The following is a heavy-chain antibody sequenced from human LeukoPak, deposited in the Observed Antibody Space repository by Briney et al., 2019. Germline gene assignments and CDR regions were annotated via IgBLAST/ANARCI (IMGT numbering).Heavy chain of an antibody. V-gene: IGHV3-7*03. CDR1: GFTFSSYW. CDR3: ARTVVVPAAIANYYYYYYMDV. D-gene: IGHD2-2*02. Sequence: PGGSLRLSCAASGFTFSSYWMSWVRQAPGKGLEWVANIKQDGSEKYYVDSVKGRFTISRDNAKNSLYLQMNSLRSDDTAVYYCARTVVVPAAIANYYYYYYMDVWGKGTTVTVSS. J-gene: IGHJ6*03. CDR2: IKQDGSEK.